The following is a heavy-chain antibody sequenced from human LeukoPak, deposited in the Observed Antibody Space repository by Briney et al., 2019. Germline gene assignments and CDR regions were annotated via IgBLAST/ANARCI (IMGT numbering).Heavy chain of an antibody. V-gene: IGHV3-23*01. Sequence: GGSLRLSCAASGFNFTSYLMTWVRQAPGKGLEWVSGISSFGGRTYYADSVKGRFNISRDNSKNTLYLQMSSLRADDTAVYYCAGAGVAGQVIDYWGQGTLVTVSS. CDR1: GFNFTSYL. D-gene: IGHD6-19*01. CDR2: ISSFGGRT. CDR3: AGAGVAGQVIDY. J-gene: IGHJ4*02.